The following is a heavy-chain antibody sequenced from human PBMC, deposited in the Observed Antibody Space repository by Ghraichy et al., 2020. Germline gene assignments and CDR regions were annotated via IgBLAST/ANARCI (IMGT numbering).Heavy chain of an antibody. V-gene: IGHV3-23*01. CDR2: LNGGTT. CDR3: ARIRGASNYNALDV. J-gene: IGHJ6*02. D-gene: IGHD2-8*01. Sequence: GESLNISCAASGFSLISYAMSWVRQAPGKGLEWVSGLNGGTTYYTDSVKGRFTISSDNSKNTVYLQMNSLRAEDTAVYYCARIRGASNYNALDVWCQGATVTVSS. CDR1: GFSLISYA.